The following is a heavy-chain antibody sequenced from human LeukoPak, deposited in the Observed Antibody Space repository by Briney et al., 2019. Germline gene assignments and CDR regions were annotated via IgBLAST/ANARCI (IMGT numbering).Heavy chain of an antibody. V-gene: IGHV4-59*01. Sequence: SETLSLTCTVSGGSISNYYWSWIRQPPGKGLEWIGYIYYSGSTYYNPSLRSRVIISVDTSKNQFSLNLNSVTAADTAVYYCARALSGTYGLFQHWGQGTLVTVSS. D-gene: IGHD1-26*01. CDR2: IYYSGST. CDR3: ARALSGTYGLFQH. CDR1: GGSISNYY. J-gene: IGHJ1*01.